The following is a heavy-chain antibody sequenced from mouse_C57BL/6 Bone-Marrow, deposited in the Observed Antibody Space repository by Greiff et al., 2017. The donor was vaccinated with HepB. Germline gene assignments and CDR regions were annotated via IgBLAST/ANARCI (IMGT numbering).Heavy chain of an antibody. CDR1: GFNIKDYY. Sequence: EVQLQQSGAELVRPGASVKLSCTASGFNIKDYYMHWVKQRPEQGLEWIGRIDPEDGDTEYAPKFQGKATMTADTSSNTAYLQLSSLTSEDTAVYYCTTWGYYGSSEEGYAMDYWSQGTSVTVSS. CDR3: TTWGYYGSSEEGYAMDY. V-gene: IGHV14-1*01. CDR2: IDPEDGDT. J-gene: IGHJ4*01. D-gene: IGHD1-1*01.